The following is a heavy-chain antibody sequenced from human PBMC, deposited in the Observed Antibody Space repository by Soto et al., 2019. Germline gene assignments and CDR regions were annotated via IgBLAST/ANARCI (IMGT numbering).Heavy chain of an antibody. D-gene: IGHD3-3*01. V-gene: IGHV1-18*01. CDR1: GYSFTAYG. Sequence: QVQVVQSGDEVKETGASVRVSCKTSGYSFTAYGISWVRQAPGQGLEWMGWISCYNGKTKYAQKVQGRVNMTTDTSRSTAYMQVRSLRSDDTAIYYCARDAPPPELRFLEWHNYDYNGMDVWGQGTTVTVSS. CDR2: ISCYNGKT. J-gene: IGHJ6*02. CDR3: ARDAPPPELRFLEWHNYDYNGMDV.